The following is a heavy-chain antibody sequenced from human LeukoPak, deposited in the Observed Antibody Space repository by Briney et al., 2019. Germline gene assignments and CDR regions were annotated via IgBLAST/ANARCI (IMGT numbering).Heavy chain of an antibody. CDR1: GGSFSGYY. CDR2: FHHRGST. V-gene: IGHV4-34*01. CDR3: AKAYSGTYPHEAFDI. Sequence: SETLSLTCAVYGGSFSGYYWGWIRQPPGKGLEWIGTFHHRGSTFQNPSLKSRVTISLDTSKNQFSLKLSAVTAADTAVYYCAKAYSGTYPHEAFDIWGQGTMVTVSS. J-gene: IGHJ3*02. D-gene: IGHD1-26*01.